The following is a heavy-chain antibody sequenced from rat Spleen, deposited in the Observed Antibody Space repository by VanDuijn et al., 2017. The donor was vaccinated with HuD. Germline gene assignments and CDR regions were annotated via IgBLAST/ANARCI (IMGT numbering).Heavy chain of an antibody. CDR1: GFTFSDYA. D-gene: IGHD1-9*01. CDR2: IVFDSSGI. J-gene: IGHJ2*01. V-gene: IGHV5S10*01. Sequence: EVQLVESGGGLVQPGNSLKLSCAASGFTFSDYAMAWVRQSPEKGLEWVATIVFDSSGIYYRNSVKGRFTLSRDNTRNTLYLQMDSLKSEDTATYYCVTTYFGCGYFDYWGQGVLVTVSS. CDR3: VTTYFGCGYFDY.